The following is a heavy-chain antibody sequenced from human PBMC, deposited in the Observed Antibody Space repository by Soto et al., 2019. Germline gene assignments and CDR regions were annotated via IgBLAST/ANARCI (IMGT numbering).Heavy chain of an antibody. D-gene: IGHD3-9*01. CDR1: GYTLPSYA. J-gene: IGHJ4*03. Sequence: ASVNVSSKASGYTLPSYAIHSGLPAPGQRLEWMGWINAGNGNTKYSQKFQGRLTITRDTSASTAYMELSSLRSEDTAVYYCERNLIYYDILNAYDIAYYFDYWGQPTLDPGSS. V-gene: IGHV1-3*01. CDR3: ERNLIYYDILNAYDIAYYFDY. CDR2: INAGNGNT.